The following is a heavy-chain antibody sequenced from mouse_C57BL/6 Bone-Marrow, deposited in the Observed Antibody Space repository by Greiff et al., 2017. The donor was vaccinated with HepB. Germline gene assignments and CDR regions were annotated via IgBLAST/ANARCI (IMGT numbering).Heavy chain of an antibody. Sequence: QVQLQQSGPGLVQPSQSLSITCTVSGFSLTSYGVHWVRQSPGKGLEWLGVIWSGGSTDYNAAIISRLSISKDNSKYQVSFKMSSLQADDTAIYYCARNGGRAVEIMVGYAMDYWGQGTSVTVSS. V-gene: IGHV2-2*01. CDR3: ARNGGRAVEIMVGYAMDY. D-gene: IGHD1-1*02. J-gene: IGHJ4*01. CDR1: GFSLTSYG. CDR2: IWSGGST.